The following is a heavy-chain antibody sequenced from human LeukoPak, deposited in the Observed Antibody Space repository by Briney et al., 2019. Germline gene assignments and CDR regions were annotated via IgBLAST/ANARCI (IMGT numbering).Heavy chain of an antibody. Sequence: PSETLSLTCTVSGGSISSYYWSWVRQPPEKGLEWIGYIYYSGSTNYNPSLKSRVTISVDTSKNQFSLKLSSVTAADTAVYYCARGTDYGDYYYYYGMDVWGQGTTVTVSS. J-gene: IGHJ6*02. V-gene: IGHV4-59*01. CDR2: IYYSGST. CDR3: ARGTDYGDYYYYYGMDV. D-gene: IGHD4-17*01. CDR1: GGSISSYY.